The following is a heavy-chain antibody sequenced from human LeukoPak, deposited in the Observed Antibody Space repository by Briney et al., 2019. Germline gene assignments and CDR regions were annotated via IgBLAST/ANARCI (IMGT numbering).Heavy chain of an antibody. CDR2: IYHSGST. V-gene: IGHV4-30-2*01. D-gene: IGHD6-13*01. CDR1: GGSISSGGYY. CDR3: AVGWDSSSWRPPHY. Sequence: NSSETLSLTCTVSGGSISSGGYYWSWIRQPPGKGLEWIGYIYHSGSTYYNPSLKSRVTISVDRSKNQFSLKLSSVTAADTAVYYCAVGWDSSSWRPPHYWGQGTLVTVSS. J-gene: IGHJ4*02.